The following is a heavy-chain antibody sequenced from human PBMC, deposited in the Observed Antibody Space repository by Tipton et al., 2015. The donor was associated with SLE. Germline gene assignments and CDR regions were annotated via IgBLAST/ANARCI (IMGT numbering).Heavy chain of an antibody. CDR2: IYHSGTT. CDR3: AIPTTQHCSGGGCYRHDAFDI. J-gene: IGHJ3*02. CDR1: GYSISSGYY. V-gene: IGHV4-38-2*02. D-gene: IGHD2-15*01. Sequence: TLSLTCTVSGYSISSGYYWGWIRQPPVKGLEWIGSIYHSGTTNYNPSLKSRVTISVDTSKNQFSLKLNSMTAADTAVYYCAIPTTQHCSGGGCYRHDAFDIWGQGTMVTVSS.